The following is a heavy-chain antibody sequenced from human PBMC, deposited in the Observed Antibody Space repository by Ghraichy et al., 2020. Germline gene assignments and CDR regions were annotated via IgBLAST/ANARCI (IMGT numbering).Heavy chain of an antibody. CDR2: INHSGST. D-gene: IGHD2/OR15-2a*01. V-gene: IGHV4-34*01. J-gene: IGHJ3*02. Sequence: SETLSLTCAVYGGSFSGYYWSWIRQPPGKGLEWIGEINHSGSTNYNPSLKSRVTISVDTSKNQFSLKLSSVTAADTAVYYCAISTSRGPDAFDIWGQGTMVTVSS. CDR1: GGSFSGYY. CDR3: AISTSRGPDAFDI.